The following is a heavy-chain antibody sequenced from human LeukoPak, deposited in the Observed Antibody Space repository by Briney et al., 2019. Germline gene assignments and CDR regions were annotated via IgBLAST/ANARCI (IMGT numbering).Heavy chain of an antibody. CDR3: APSGYTSRFDH. J-gene: IGHJ4*02. V-gene: IGHV1-69*04. CDR2: IIPIRDMA. Sequence: ASVKVSCKASGGTFNIYGITWVRQAPGQGLEWMGRIIPIRDMANYGQRFQGRVTITADRSTSTAYLELRRLTSDGTAFYYCAPSGYTSRFDHWGQGTLVTVSS. CDR1: GGTFNIYG. D-gene: IGHD6-19*01.